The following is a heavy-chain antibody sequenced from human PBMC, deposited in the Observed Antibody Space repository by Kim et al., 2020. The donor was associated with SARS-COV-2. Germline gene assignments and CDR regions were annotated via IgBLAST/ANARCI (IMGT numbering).Heavy chain of an antibody. D-gene: IGHD3-3*01. CDR1: GYTFTRYD. CDR2: MNPNIGNT. CDR3: ARGRYYREVTIFGVVSHYYYYYMDV. J-gene: IGHJ6*03. V-gene: IGHV1-8*01. Sequence: ASVKVSCKASGYTFTRYDINWVRQATGQGLEWMGWMNPNIGNTGYAQKFQGRVTMTRNTSISTAYMELSSLRSEDTAVYCCARGRYYREVTIFGVVSHYYYYYMDVWGKGTTVTVSS.